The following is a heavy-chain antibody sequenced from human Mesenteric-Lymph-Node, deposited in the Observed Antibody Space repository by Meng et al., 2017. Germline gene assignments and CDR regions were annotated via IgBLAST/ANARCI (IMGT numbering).Heavy chain of an antibody. D-gene: IGHD3-10*01. CDR3: AKPRETYYYGSGTFDY. V-gene: IGHV3-23*01. CDR2: VSGSGGST. CDR1: GFTFSSYA. Sequence: GESLKISCAASGFTFSSYAMSWVRQAPGKGLEWVSAVSGSGGSTYYADSVKGRFTISRDNSKNTLYLQMNSLRVEDTAVYYCAKPRETYYYGSGTFDYWGQGTLVTVSS. J-gene: IGHJ4*02.